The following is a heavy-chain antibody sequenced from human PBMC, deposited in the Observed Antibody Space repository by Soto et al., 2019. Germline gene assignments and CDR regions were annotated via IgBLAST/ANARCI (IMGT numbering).Heavy chain of an antibody. V-gene: IGHV3-33*01. Sequence: PVGSLRLSCSSSVFTFSSYVMHWFLQAPGKGLEWVAVIWYDGSNKYYADSVKGRFTISRDNSKNTLYLQMNSLRAEDTAVYYCASRLVVADNPDDAFDIWGQGKMVTVSS. CDR1: VFTFSSYV. CDR3: ASRLVVADNPDDAFDI. J-gene: IGHJ3*02. D-gene: IGHD2-15*01. CDR2: IWYDGSNK.